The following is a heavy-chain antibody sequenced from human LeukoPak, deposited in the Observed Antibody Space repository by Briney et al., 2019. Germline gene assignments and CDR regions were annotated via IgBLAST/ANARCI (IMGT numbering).Heavy chain of an antibody. CDR3: ARANYYDSSGYSRGAFDI. D-gene: IGHD3-22*01. Sequence: SETLSLTCTVSGGSISSGSYYWSWIRQPAGKGLEWIGRIYTSGSTNYNPSLKSRVTISVDTSKNQFSLKLSSVTAADTAVYYCARANYYDSSGYSRGAFDIWGQGTMVTVSS. J-gene: IGHJ3*02. CDR1: GGSISSGSYY. CDR2: IYTSGST. V-gene: IGHV4-61*02.